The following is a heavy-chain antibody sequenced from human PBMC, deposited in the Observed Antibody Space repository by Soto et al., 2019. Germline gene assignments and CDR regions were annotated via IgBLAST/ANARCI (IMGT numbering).Heavy chain of an antibody. V-gene: IGHV3-21*01. Sequence: EVQLVESGGGLVKPGGSLRLSCAASRFTFSSDSMNWVRQAPGKGLEWVSSISSSSSYIYYADSVKGRFAISRDNAKNSLYLQMNSLRAEDTAVHYCARDHCSSTSCYSPWGQGTLVTVSS. D-gene: IGHD2-2*01. CDR3: ARDHCSSTSCYSP. J-gene: IGHJ4*02. CDR1: RFTFSSDS. CDR2: ISSSSSYI.